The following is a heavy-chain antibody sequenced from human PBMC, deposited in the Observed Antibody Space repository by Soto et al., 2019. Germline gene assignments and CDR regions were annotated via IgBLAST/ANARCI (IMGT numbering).Heavy chain of an antibody. V-gene: IGHV3-23*01. Sequence: PGGSLRLSCAASGFTFSSYAMSWVRQAPGKGLEWVSAISGSGGSTYYADSVKGRFTISRDNSKNTLYLQMNSLRAEDTVVYYCAKDRIAADPYYYGMDVWGQGTTVTVSS. CDR1: GFTFSSYA. D-gene: IGHD6-13*01. CDR3: AKDRIAADPYYYGMDV. CDR2: ISGSGGST. J-gene: IGHJ6*02.